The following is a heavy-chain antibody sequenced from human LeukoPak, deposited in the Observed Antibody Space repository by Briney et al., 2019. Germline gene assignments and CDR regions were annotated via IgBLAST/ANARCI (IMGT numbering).Heavy chain of an antibody. V-gene: IGHV6-1*01. CDR3: SRGYSYAHDY. Sequence: SQTLPLTCAISGDSVSSNSVAWNWIRQSPSRGLEWLGRTYYRSKWCNDYAVSVKSRITINPDTSRNQFSLQLNSVTPEDTAVYYCSRGYSYAHDYWGQGTLVTVSS. CDR2: TYYRSKWCN. CDR1: GDSVSSNSVA. J-gene: IGHJ4*02. D-gene: IGHD5-18*01.